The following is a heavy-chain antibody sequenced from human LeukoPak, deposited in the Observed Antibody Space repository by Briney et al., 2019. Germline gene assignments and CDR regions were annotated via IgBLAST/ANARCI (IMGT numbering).Heavy chain of an antibody. Sequence: GASVKVSCKASGYTFTSYYMHWVRQAPGQGLEWMGIINPSGGSTTYAQKFQGRVTMTRDTSTSTAYMELRSLRSDDTAVYYCARVHGDRPYWYFDLWGRGTLVTVSS. CDR3: ARVHGDRPYWYFDL. V-gene: IGHV1-46*01. J-gene: IGHJ2*01. CDR1: GYTFTSYY. CDR2: INPSGGST. D-gene: IGHD4-17*01.